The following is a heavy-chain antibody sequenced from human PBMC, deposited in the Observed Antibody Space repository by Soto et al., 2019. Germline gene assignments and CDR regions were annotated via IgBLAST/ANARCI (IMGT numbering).Heavy chain of an antibody. V-gene: IGHV1-46*01. J-gene: IGHJ4*02. D-gene: IGHD1-26*01. CDR2: ISPSSGRV. CDR1: GYTFTSYY. CDR3: ATRVGSLDH. Sequence: QVQLVQSGAEVKKPGASVKVSCKASGYTFTSYYVYWVRQAPGQGLEWMALISPSSGRVTYAQNLQGRVSVTRDTSTSTVYMEVSSLTSEDTADYYCATRVGSLDHWGQGTMVTAS.